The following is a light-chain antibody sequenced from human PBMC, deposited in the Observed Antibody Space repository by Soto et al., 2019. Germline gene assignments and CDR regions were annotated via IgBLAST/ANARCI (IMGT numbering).Light chain of an antibody. CDR3: SSYAGTNNLGV. CDR2: EVS. Sequence: QSVLTQPPSASGSPGQSVTISCTGTSSDDGYYNCVSWYQQHPGKAPKLMIYEVSKRPSGDPDRFSGSKSGNTASLTVFGLQDEDEADYYCSSYAGTNNLGVFGTGTKVTV. J-gene: IGLJ1*01. V-gene: IGLV2-8*01. CDR1: SSDDGYYNC.